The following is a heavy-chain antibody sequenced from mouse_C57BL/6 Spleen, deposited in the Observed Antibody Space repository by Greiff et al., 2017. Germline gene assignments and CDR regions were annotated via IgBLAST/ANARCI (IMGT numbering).Heavy chain of an antibody. D-gene: IGHD2-1*01. J-gene: IGHJ4*01. V-gene: IGHV3-6*01. CDR2: ISYDGSN. CDR3: ARDRRNYGGDAMDY. Sequence: EVQLQESGPGLVKPSQSLSLTCSVTGYSITSGYYWNWIRQFPGNKLEWMGYISYDGSNNYNPSLKNRISITRDTSKNQFFLKLNSVTTEDTATYYCARDRRNYGGDAMDYWGQGTSVTVSS. CDR1: GYSITSGYY.